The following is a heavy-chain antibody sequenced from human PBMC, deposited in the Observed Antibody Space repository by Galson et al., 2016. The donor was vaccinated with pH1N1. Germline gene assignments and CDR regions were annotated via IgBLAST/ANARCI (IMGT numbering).Heavy chain of an antibody. J-gene: IGHJ3*02. V-gene: IGHV3-21*01. CDR1: GFTFSSYS. Sequence: SLRLSCAVSGFTFSSYSMSWVRQAPGKGLEWVASISSSSIYIYHADSVKGRFTISRDNAKNSLYLQMKSLRAEDTAVYYCVACSAGTCLQTSTYDIWGQGTMVTVSS. CDR2: ISSSSIYI. CDR3: VACSAGTCLQTSTYDI. D-gene: IGHD2-15*01.